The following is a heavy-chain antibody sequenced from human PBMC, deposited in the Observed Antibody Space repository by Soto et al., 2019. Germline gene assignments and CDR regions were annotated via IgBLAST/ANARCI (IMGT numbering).Heavy chain of an antibody. CDR3: ARELENRGYCTNGVCYRSPSDYYYGMDV. CDR2: INHSGST. CDR1: GWSFSGYY. V-gene: IGHV4-34*01. D-gene: IGHD2-8*01. Sequence: PSETLSLSCAVYGWSFSGYYWSWIRQPPGKGLEWIGEINHSGSTNYNPSLKSRVTISLDTSKNQFSLKLSSVTAADTAVYYCARELENRGYCTNGVCYRSPSDYYYGMDVWGQGTTVTVSS. J-gene: IGHJ6*02.